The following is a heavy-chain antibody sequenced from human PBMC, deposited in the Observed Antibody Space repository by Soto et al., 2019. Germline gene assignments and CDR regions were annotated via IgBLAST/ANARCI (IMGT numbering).Heavy chain of an antibody. Sequence: QVQLVESGGGVVQPGRSLRLSCAASGFTFSTYGMHWVRQAPGKGLEWVAVISYDGSNKYYADSVKGRFTISRDNSKNTLYLQMNSLRAEDTAVYCCAKAMVRYYGMDVWGQGTTVTVSS. V-gene: IGHV3-30*18. CDR1: GFTFSTYG. J-gene: IGHJ6*02. CDR2: ISYDGSNK. CDR3: AKAMVRYYGMDV. D-gene: IGHD3-10*01.